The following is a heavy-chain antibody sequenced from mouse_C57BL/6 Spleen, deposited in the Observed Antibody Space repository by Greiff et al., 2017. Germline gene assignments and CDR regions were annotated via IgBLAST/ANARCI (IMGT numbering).Heavy chain of an antibody. J-gene: IGHJ2*01. V-gene: IGHV5-17*01. D-gene: IGHD1-1*01. CDR3: ARLGSSYDFDY. CDR1: GFTFSDYG. Sequence: EVKLEESGGGLVKPGGSLKLSCAASGFTFSDYGMHWVRQAPEKGLEWVAYISSGSSTIYYADTVKGRFTISRDNAKNTLFLQMTRLRSEDTAMYYCARLGSSYDFDYWGQGTTLTVSS. CDR2: ISSGSSTI.